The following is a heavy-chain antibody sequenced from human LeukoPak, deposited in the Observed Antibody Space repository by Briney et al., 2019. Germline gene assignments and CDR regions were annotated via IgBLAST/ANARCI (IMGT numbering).Heavy chain of an antibody. D-gene: IGHD3-10*01. J-gene: IGHJ5*02. V-gene: IGHV4-31*03. CDR3: ARWVNVWFGELLYGWFDP. CDR1: GGSISGGGYY. CDR2: IYYSGST. Sequence: PSETLSLTCTVSGGSISGGGYYWSWIRQHPGKGLEWIGYIYYSGSTYYNPSLKSRVTISVDTSKNQFSLKLSSVTAADTAVYYCARWVNVWFGELLYGWFDPWGQGTLVTVSS.